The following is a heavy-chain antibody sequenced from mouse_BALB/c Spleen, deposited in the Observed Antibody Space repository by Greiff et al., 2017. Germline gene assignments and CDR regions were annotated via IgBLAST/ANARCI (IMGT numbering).Heavy chain of an antibody. CDR2: ISSGGST. J-gene: IGHJ2*01. Sequence: EVQLVESGGGLVKPGGSLKLSCAASGFTFSSYAMSWVRQTPEKRLEWVASISSGGSTYYPDSVKGRFTISRDNARNILYLQMSSLRSDDTAMYYCARGGDYYGSSCDYWGQGTTLTVSS. V-gene: IGHV5-6-5*01. CDR1: GFTFSSYA. D-gene: IGHD1-1*01. CDR3: ARGGDYYGSSCDY.